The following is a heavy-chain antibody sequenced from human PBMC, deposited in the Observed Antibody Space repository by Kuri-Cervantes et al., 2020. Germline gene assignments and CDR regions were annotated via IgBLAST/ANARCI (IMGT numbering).Heavy chain of an antibody. V-gene: IGHV4-38-2*01. D-gene: IGHD6-6*01. CDR2: IYHSGST. CDR3: TRRVGGSSADD. CDR1: GYSISSGYY. Sequence: SETLSLTCAVSGYSISSGYYWGWIRQPPGKGLEWIGSIYHSGSTYYNPSLKSRVTISVDTSRNQFSLKLSSVTAAATAVYYCTRRVGGSSADDWGQGTLVTVSS. J-gene: IGHJ4*02.